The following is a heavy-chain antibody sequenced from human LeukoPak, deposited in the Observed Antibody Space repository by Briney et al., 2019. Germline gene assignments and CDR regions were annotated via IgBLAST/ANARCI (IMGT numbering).Heavy chain of an antibody. J-gene: IGHJ5*02. Sequence: GGSLRLSCAASGFTFSTYVMSWVRQAPGKGREWVSAIRGSDGNTYYSDSGKGRFTISRDNSKNTLYLQMNSPRAEDTAIYYCTKPPDYLYSSGWYFSPWRHGTLVTVSS. CDR1: GFTFSTYV. CDR2: IRGSDGNT. CDR3: TKPPDYLYSSGWYFSP. V-gene: IGHV3-23*01. D-gene: IGHD6-19*01.